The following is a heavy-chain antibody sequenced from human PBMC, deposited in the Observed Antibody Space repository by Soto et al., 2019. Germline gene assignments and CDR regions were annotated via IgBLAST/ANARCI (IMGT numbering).Heavy chain of an antibody. CDR2: IYYTGST. V-gene: IGHV4-30-4*01. CDR3: ARAGRYFSGGSCYGSGRFDP. CDR1: GGSISSGDYY. Sequence: QVQLQESGPGLVKPSQTLSLTCTVSGGSISSGDYYWSWIRQPPGKGLEWIGYIYYTGSTYYIPSLKSRVTTSVDTSKNQFSLKLTSVTAADTAVYYCARAGRYFSGGSCYGSGRFDPWGQGTLVTVSS. J-gene: IGHJ5*02. D-gene: IGHD2-15*01.